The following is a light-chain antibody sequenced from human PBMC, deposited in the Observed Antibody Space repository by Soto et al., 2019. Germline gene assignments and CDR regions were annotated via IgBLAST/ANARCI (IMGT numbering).Light chain of an antibody. CDR2: KAS. Sequence: DIQMTQSPSTLSASVGDRVTITCRASQSISSWLAWYQQKPGKAPKLLIYKASSLESGVPSRFSGSGSGIEFTLTISSLQPDDFATYYCQQYNNYRTFGQGTKVEIK. CDR1: QSISSW. CDR3: QQYNNYRT. J-gene: IGKJ1*01. V-gene: IGKV1-5*03.